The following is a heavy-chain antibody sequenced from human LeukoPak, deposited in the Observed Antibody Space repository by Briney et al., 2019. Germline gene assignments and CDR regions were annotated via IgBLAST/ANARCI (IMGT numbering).Heavy chain of an antibody. J-gene: IGHJ4*02. CDR3: ARVRITFGGVIVYFDY. Sequence: GGSPRLSCAASGFTVSSNYMSWVRQAPGKGLEWVSVIYSGGSTYYADSVKGRFTISRDNSKNTLYLQMNSLRAEDTAVYYCARVRITFGGVIVYFDYWGQGTLVTVSS. CDR2: IYSGGST. CDR1: GFTVSSNY. D-gene: IGHD3-16*02. V-gene: IGHV3-66*01.